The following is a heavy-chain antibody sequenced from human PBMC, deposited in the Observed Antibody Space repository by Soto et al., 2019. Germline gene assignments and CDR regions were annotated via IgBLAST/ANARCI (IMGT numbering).Heavy chain of an antibody. D-gene: IGHD6-13*01. Sequence: GGSLRLSCEASGFTISGCSMNWVRQAPGKGLEWLAYITIRTGNTVYADSVRGRFTISADNAENSVFLQMNSLRADDTAVYYCARDANLGFSSSWFMDYWGQGTRVTVSS. V-gene: IGHV3-48*01. J-gene: IGHJ4*02. CDR2: ITIRTGNT. CDR1: GFTISGCS. CDR3: ARDANLGFSSSWFMDY.